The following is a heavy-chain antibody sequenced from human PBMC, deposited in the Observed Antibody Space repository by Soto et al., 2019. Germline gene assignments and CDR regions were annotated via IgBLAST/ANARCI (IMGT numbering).Heavy chain of an antibody. J-gene: IGHJ3*02. CDR1: GGSFSGYY. CDR3: ARGLGWDCSSTSCYDEKGVHAFDI. V-gene: IGHV4-34*01. CDR2: INHSGST. D-gene: IGHD2-2*01. Sequence: QVQLQQWGAGLLKPSETLSLTCAVYGGSFSGYYWSWIRQPPGKGLEWFGEINHSGSTNYNPSLTSRVTISVDTSNNHFSLKLSSVTAADTAVYYCARGLGWDCSSTSCYDEKGVHAFDIWGQGTMVTVSS.